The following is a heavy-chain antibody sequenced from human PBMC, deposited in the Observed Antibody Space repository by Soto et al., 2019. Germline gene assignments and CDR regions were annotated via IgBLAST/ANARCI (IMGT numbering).Heavy chain of an antibody. CDR2: IWYDGSNK. CDR3: ARGETTVTRYYYYYYGMDV. CDR1: GFTFSSYG. J-gene: IGHJ6*02. V-gene: IGHV3-33*01. D-gene: IGHD4-17*01. Sequence: PGGSLRLSCAASGFTFSSYGMHWVRQAPGKGLEWVAVIWYDGSNKYYADSVKGRFTISRDNSKNTLYLQMNSLRAEDTAVYYCARGETTVTRYYYYYYGMDVWGQGTTVTVAS.